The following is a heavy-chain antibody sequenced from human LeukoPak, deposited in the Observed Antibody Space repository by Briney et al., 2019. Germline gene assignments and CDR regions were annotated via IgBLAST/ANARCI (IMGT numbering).Heavy chain of an antibody. CDR3: ARGRRDGYNFPFDY. D-gene: IGHD5-24*01. Sequence: GGSLRLSCAASGFTFSGSDMHWVRQATGKGLEWVSAIGTAGATYYADSVKDRSTISRENAKNSLYLQMNSLRAGDTAVYYCARGRRDGYNFPFDYWGQGTLVTVSS. J-gene: IGHJ4*02. V-gene: IGHV3-13*01. CDR2: IGTAGAT. CDR1: GFTFSGSD.